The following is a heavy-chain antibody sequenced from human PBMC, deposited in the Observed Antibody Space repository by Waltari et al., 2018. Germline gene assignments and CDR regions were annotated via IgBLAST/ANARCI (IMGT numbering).Heavy chain of an antibody. J-gene: IGHJ4*02. CDR1: GFSFSNYW. V-gene: IGHV3-74*01. CDR3: ARGRGDGYQGNFDY. Sequence: EVQLVESGGALVQPGGSLRLSCAASGFSFSNYWMHWVRQAQGEGLVWVPRINGDGTTTSAASVKCRFTISIDNARNTLYLQMNSLTAEDTAMYYCARGRGDGYQGNFDYWGQGTLVTVSS. CDR2: INGDGTT. D-gene: IGHD5-12*01.